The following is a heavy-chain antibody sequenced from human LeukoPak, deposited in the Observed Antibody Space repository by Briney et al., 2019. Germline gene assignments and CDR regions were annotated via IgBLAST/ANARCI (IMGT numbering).Heavy chain of an antibody. J-gene: IGHJ4*02. V-gene: IGHV3-53*01. CDR2: IYSGGST. D-gene: IGHD4-17*01. CDR1: GFTVSSNY. CDR3: AKDTDYGDVYYFDY. Sequence: PGGSLRLSCAASGFTVSSNYMSWVRQAPGKGLEWVSVIYSGGSTYYADSVKGRFTISRDNSKNTLYLQMNSLRAEDTAVYYCAKDTDYGDVYYFDYWGQGTLVTVSS.